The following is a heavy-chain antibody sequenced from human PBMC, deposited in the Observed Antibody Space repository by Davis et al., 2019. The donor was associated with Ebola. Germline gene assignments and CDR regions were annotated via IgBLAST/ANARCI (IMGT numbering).Heavy chain of an antibody. V-gene: IGHV4-61*05. D-gene: IGHD3-16*01. Sequence: MPSETLSLTCTVSGGSISTSSYYWNWVRQPPGKGLEWIGYIYYNGNTNYNPSLKSRLTMSIDTSKNQFSLKVYSVTAADTAVYYCARGEGDYYYGMDVWGQGTTVTVSS. CDR3: ARGEGDYYYGMDV. J-gene: IGHJ6*02. CDR2: IYYNGNT. CDR1: GGSISTSSYY.